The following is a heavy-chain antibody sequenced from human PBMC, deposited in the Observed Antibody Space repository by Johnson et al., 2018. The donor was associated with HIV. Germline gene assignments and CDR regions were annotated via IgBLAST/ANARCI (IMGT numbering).Heavy chain of an antibody. D-gene: IGHD6-19*01. CDR2: ISDDGGSK. CDR3: GLEAVPSTDAFDI. CDR1: GFTFSSYA. J-gene: IGHJ3*02. Sequence: VQLVESGGGVVQPGRSLRLSCAASGFTFSSYAMHWVRQAPGKGLEWVAVISDDGGSKYYADSVKGRFTISRDNAKNSLYLQTNSLRAEDTAVYYCGLEAVPSTDAFDIWGQGTMVIVSS. V-gene: IGHV3-30*04.